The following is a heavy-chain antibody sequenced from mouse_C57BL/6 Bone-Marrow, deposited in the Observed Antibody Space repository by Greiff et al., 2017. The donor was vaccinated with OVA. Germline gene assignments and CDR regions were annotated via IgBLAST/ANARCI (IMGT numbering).Heavy chain of an antibody. CDR1: GYTFTDYN. CDR3: ARKGNWGYWYFDV. J-gene: IGHJ1*03. V-gene: IGHV1-18*01. Sequence: VQLQQSGPELVKPGASVKIPCKASGYTFTDYNMDWVKQSHGKRLEWIGAINPKNGGTTYNQKFKGKGTLTVDKSSSTAYMELRSLTSEDTAVYYCARKGNWGYWYFDVWGTGTTVTVSS. D-gene: IGHD4-1*01. CDR2: INPKNGGT.